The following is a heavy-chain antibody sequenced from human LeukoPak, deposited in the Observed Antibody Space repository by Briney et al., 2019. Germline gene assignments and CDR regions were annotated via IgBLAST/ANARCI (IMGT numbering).Heavy chain of an antibody. J-gene: IGHJ6*03. CDR2: IYYSGST. CDR3: ARLLGYCSSTSCHYYYYYMDV. Sequence: SETLSLTCTVSGGSISSSSYYWGWIRQPPGKGLEWIGYIYYSGSTNYNPSLKSRVTISVDTSKNQFSLKLSSVTAADTAVYYCARLLGYCSSTSCHYYYYYMDVWGKGTTVTVSS. CDR1: GGSISSSSYY. D-gene: IGHD2-2*01. V-gene: IGHV4-61*05.